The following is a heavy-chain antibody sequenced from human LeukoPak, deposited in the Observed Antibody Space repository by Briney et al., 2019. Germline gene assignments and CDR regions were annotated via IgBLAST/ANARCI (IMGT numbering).Heavy chain of an antibody. CDR3: ARYSSSWYRNWFDP. Sequence: GGSLRLSCAASGFTVSSNYMSWVRQAPGKGLEWVSVIYSGGSTYYADSVKGRFTISRDNSKNTLYLQMNSLRAEDTAVYYCARYSSSWYRNWFDPWGQGTLVTVSS. J-gene: IGHJ5*02. V-gene: IGHV3-66*02. CDR2: IYSGGST. D-gene: IGHD6-13*01. CDR1: GFTVSSNY.